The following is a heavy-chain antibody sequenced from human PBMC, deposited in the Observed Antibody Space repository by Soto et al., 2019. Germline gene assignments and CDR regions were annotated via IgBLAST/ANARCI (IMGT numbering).Heavy chain of an antibody. Sequence: ASVKVSCKASGYTFTSYAMHWVRQAPGQRLEWMGWINAGNGNTKYSQKFQGRVTITRDTSASTAYMELSSLRSEDTAVYYCARDEVVPAASNYYYYYGMDVWGQGNTVPVSS. V-gene: IGHV1-3*01. CDR3: ARDEVVPAASNYYYYYGMDV. CDR2: INAGNGNT. J-gene: IGHJ6*02. D-gene: IGHD2-2*01. CDR1: GYTFTSYA.